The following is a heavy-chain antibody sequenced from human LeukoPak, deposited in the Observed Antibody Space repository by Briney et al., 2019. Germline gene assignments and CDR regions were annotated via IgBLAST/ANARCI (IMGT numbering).Heavy chain of an antibody. D-gene: IGHD3-10*01. CDR1: GGSFSDYS. V-gene: IGHV4-34*01. J-gene: IGHJ4*02. CDR3: ARTGERSYFDY. CDR2: INHSGST. Sequence: SETLSLTCAVYGGSFSDYSWSWIRQPPGKGLEWIGEINHSGSTNYNPSLKSRVTISIDTSKNQFSLKLSSVTAADTAVYYCARTGERSYFDYWGQGTLATVSS.